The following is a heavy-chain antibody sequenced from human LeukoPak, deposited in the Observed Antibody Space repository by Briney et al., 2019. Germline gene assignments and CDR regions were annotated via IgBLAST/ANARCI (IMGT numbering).Heavy chain of an antibody. Sequence: SETLSLTCTVSSGSINNYYWSWIRQPPGKRLEWIGFVNYSGSTNYKSSLKSRATISVDTSKNQFSLKLSSVTAADTAVYYCARGSRELYYFDYWGQGTLVTVSS. CDR1: SGSINNYY. D-gene: IGHD1-7*01. CDR2: VNYSGST. J-gene: IGHJ4*02. V-gene: IGHV4-59*01. CDR3: ARGSRELYYFDY.